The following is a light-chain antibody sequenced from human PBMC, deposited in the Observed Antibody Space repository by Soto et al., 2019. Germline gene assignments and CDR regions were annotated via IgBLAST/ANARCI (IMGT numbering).Light chain of an antibody. Sequence: LTQPASVSGSPGQSITISCTGTSRNIGKYNLVSWYQQYPGKAPKLVIYEVTERPSGVSNRFSGSKTANTASLTISALQAEDEADYYCCSYDLITPYVFGTGTKVTVL. V-gene: IGLV2-23*02. CDR3: CSYDLITPYV. CDR2: EVT. J-gene: IGLJ1*01. CDR1: SRNIGKYNL.